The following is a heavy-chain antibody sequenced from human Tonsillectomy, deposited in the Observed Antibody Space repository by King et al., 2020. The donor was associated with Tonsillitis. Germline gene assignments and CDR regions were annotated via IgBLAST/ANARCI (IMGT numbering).Heavy chain of an antibody. CDR2: ISYDGSDK. CDR1: GFTFSTSG. V-gene: IGHV3-33*05. D-gene: IGHD3-10*01. CDR3: ARDSGDYLDY. J-gene: IGHJ4*02. Sequence: VQLVESGGGVVQPGRSLRLSCAASGFTFSTSGMHWVRQAPGKGLEWVAVISYDGSDKYYTDSVKGRFTISRDNSTNTLYLQMNSLRAEDTAVYYCARDSGDYLDYWGQGTLVTVSS.